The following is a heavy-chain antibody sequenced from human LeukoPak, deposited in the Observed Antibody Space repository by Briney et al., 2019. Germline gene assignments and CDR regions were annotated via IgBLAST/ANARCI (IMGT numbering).Heavy chain of an antibody. Sequence: SETLSLTCAVYGGSFTAYYWTWIRQPPGKGLEWIGEINHSGSTNYNWSLRSRVTISVDTSYKQFSLRLSSVTAADTAVYYCAPRGSIEHSYVYGKWFDPWGQGTRVTVSS. CDR2: INHSGST. V-gene: IGHV4-34*01. D-gene: IGHD5-18*01. J-gene: IGHJ5*02. CDR1: GGSFTAYY. CDR3: APRGSIEHSYVYGKWFDP.